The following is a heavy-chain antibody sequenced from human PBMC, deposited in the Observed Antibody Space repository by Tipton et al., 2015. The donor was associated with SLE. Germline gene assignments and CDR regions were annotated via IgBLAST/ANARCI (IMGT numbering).Heavy chain of an antibody. V-gene: IGHV3-15*01. CDR2: IKTKTDGGTA. Sequence: SLRLSCAGSGFTFSIAWMTWVRQAPGKGLEWVGRIKTKTDGGTAEYAAPVKGRFTVSRDDSKNTVYLQMTSLKSEDTAMYYCTTVEHWLALAYWGQGAPVTVSS. J-gene: IGHJ4*02. CDR3: TTVEHWLALAY. D-gene: IGHD6-19*01. CDR1: GFTFSIAW.